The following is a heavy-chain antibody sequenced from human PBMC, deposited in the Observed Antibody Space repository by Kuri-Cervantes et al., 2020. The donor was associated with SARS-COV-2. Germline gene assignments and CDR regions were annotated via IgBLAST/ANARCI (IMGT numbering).Heavy chain of an antibody. D-gene: IGHD1-26*01. Sequence: SVKVSCKASGYTFTGYYMHWVRQAPGQGLEWMGGIIPIFGTANYAQKFQGRVTITADKSTSTAYMELSSLRSEDTAVYYCAREWRENWFDPWGQGTLVTVSS. CDR1: GYTFTGYY. CDR2: IIPIFGTA. CDR3: AREWRENWFDP. V-gene: IGHV1-69*06. J-gene: IGHJ5*02.